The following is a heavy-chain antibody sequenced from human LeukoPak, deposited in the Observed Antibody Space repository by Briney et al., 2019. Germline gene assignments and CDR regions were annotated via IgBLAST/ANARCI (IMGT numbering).Heavy chain of an antibody. J-gene: IGHJ4*02. Sequence: GGSLRLSCAASGFTFSSYGMNWVRQAPGKGLEWVSYISSSSSTIYYADSVKGRFTISRDNAKNSLYLQMNSLRAEDTAVYYCASYRDGGNSGFDYWGQGTLVTVSS. CDR1: GFTFSSYG. CDR2: ISSSSSTI. CDR3: ASYRDGGNSGFDY. D-gene: IGHD4-23*01. V-gene: IGHV3-48*04.